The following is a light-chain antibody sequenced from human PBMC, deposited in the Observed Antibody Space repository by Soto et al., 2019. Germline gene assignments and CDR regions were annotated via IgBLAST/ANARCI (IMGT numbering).Light chain of an antibody. CDR3: QQYNSYWS. Sequence: DIQMTQSPSTLSASVGDRVTITCRASQSISSWLAWYQQKPGKAPKLLIYKASSLESGVPSRFSGSGSGTEFTLTIISLQPDDFATYYCQQYNSYWSFGQGTKVDNK. CDR1: QSISSW. CDR2: KAS. V-gene: IGKV1-5*03. J-gene: IGKJ1*01.